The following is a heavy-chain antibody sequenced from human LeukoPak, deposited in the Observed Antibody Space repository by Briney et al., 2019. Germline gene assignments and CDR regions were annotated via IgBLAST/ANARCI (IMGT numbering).Heavy chain of an antibody. CDR1: GGSISSYY. J-gene: IGHJ6*03. V-gene: IGHV4-4*07. Sequence: NPSETLSLTCTVSGGSISSYYWSWIRQPAGKGLEWIGRIYTSGSTNYNHSLKSRVTMSVDTSKNQFSLKLSSVTAADTAVYYCARCSTGTYYYYYYMDVWGKGTTVTVSS. D-gene: IGHD1-1*01. CDR2: IYTSGST. CDR3: ARCSTGTYYYYYYMDV.